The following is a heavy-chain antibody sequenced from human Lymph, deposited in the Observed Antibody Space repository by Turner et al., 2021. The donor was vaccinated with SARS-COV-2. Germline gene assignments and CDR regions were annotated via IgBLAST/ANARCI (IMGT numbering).Heavy chain of an antibody. V-gene: IGHV3-30-3*01. CDR3: ARDLGGYFDL. D-gene: IGHD3-16*01. CDR2: ISHDGSNK. J-gene: IGHJ2*01. CDR1: GFLFCTYA. Sequence: VQLVESGGGVVQLGRSPRLSCAASGFLFCTYATEWVRQAPGKGLGWVALISHDGSNKYYADTVKGRFTISRNNSKNTLYLQMNSLRAEGTAVYYCARDLGGYFDLWGRGTLVTVSS.